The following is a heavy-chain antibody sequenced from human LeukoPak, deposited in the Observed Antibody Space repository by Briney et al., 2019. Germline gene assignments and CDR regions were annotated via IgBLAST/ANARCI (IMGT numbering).Heavy chain of an antibody. J-gene: IGHJ4*02. D-gene: IGHD3-16*01. CDR3: AKASVMGDHYDY. CDR1: GLTFSSHW. CDR2: ISGSGGST. Sequence: GGSLRLSCAASGLTFSSHWMHWVRQAPGKGLEWVSAISGSGGSTYYADSVKGRFTISRDNSKNTLYLQMNSLRAEDTAVYYCAKASVMGDHYDYWGQGTLVTVSS. V-gene: IGHV3-23*01.